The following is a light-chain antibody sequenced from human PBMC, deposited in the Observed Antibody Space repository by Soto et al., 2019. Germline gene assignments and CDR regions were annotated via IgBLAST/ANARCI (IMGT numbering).Light chain of an antibody. CDR3: QNYNSYSEA. Sequence: DIQMTQSPSTLSGSVGDRVTITCRASQTISSWLAWYQQKPGKAPKLLIYKASTLKSGVPSRFSGSGSGTDFTLTISSVQADDFATYYCQNYNSYSEAFGQGNKVELK. CDR1: QTISSW. V-gene: IGKV1-5*03. CDR2: KAS. J-gene: IGKJ1*01.